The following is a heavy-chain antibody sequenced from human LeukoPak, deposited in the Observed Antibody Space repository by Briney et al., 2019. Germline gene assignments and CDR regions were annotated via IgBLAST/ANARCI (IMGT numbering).Heavy chain of an antibody. CDR1: GFTFSSYG. Sequence: GGSLRLSCGASGFTFSSYGMHWVRQAPGKGLEWVAVIWYDGSNKYYADSVKGRFTISRDNSKNTLYLQMNSLRAEDTAVYYCARGEYSGGWYYDYWGQGTLVTVSS. J-gene: IGHJ4*02. D-gene: IGHD6-19*01. CDR3: ARGEYSGGWYYDY. CDR2: IWYDGSNK. V-gene: IGHV3-33*01.